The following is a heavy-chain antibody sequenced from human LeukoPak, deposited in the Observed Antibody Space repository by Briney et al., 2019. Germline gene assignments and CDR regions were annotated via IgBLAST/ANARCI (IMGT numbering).Heavy chain of an antibody. Sequence: SETLSLTCAVYGGSFSGYYWSWIRQPPGKGLEWIGEINHSGSTNYNPSLKSRVTISVDKSKNQFSLKLSSVTAADTAVYYCARGRRGIAAAGTDFDYWGQGTLVTVSS. J-gene: IGHJ4*02. CDR1: GGSFSGYY. V-gene: IGHV4-34*01. CDR2: INHSGST. CDR3: ARGRRGIAAAGTDFDY. D-gene: IGHD6-13*01.